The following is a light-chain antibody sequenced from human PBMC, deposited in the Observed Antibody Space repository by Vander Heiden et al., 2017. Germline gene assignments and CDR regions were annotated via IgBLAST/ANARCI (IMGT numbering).Light chain of an antibody. J-gene: IGLJ2*01. CDR2: MSS. CDR3: ASWDESLSGVV. CDR1: RSNNVTNY. V-gene: IGLV1-47*01. Sequence: QSVLTQPPSASGTHGHTVSIPCSGSRSNNVTNYVYWYEQIPGTAPKLLIYMSSQRPSGVPDRFSGSESGTSASRAISGLRSEDEADYYCASWDESLSGVVFGGGAKLTVL.